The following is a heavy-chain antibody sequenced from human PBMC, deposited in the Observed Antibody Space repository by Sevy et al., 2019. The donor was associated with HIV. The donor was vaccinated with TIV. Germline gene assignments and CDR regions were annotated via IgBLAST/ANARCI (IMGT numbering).Heavy chain of an antibody. J-gene: IGHJ5*02. CDR2: INQHGSEK. CDR3: ARVDAYYDKGFDP. Sequence: GSLRLSCAASTFTFNDYWMNWVRQAPGKGLEWVANINQHGSEKYFVDSVKGRFTISRDNAKNSLYLQMNSLRAEDTAVYYCARVDAYYDKGFDPWGQGTLVTVSS. V-gene: IGHV3-7*01. D-gene: IGHD3-22*01. CDR1: TFTFNDYW.